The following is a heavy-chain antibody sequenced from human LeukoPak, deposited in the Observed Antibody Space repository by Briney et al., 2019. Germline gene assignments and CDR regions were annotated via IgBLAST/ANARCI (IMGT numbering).Heavy chain of an antibody. Sequence: GGSLRLSCAASGFTFSSYEMNWVRQAPGKGLEWVAFIRYDGTEKYYADSVEGRFTISRDNPKNTLCLLMNSLRSEDTAVYYCAKGSYLGGGQGTLVIVSS. CDR2: IRYDGTEK. V-gene: IGHV3-30*02. J-gene: IGHJ4*02. D-gene: IGHD5-18*01. CDR1: GFTFSSYE. CDR3: AKGSYLG.